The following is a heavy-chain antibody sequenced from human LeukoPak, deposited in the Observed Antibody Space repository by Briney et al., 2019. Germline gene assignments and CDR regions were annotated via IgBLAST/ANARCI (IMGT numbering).Heavy chain of an antibody. Sequence: ASVKVSCKASGGTFSSYAISWVRQAPGQGLEWMGGIIPIFGTANYAQKFQGRVTITADESTSTAYMELSSLRSEDTAVYYCARENYYDTRSFDYWGQGTLVTVSS. CDR2: IIPIFGTA. J-gene: IGHJ4*02. V-gene: IGHV1-69*13. CDR1: GGTFSSYA. CDR3: ARENYYDTRSFDY. D-gene: IGHD3-22*01.